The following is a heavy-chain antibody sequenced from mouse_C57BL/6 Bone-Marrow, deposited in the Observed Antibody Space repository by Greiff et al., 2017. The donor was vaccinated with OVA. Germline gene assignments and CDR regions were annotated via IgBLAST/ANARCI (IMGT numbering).Heavy chain of an antibody. CDR1: GFTFSDYG. J-gene: IGHJ1*03. CDR3: AVYYYGRGYFDV. D-gene: IGHD1-1*01. CDR2: ISSGSSTI. Sequence: EVKVEESGGGLVKPGGSLKLSCAASGFTFSDYGMHWVRQAPEKGLEWVAYISSGSSTIYYADTVKGRFTISRDNAKNTLFLQMTSLRSEDTAMYYCAVYYYGRGYFDVWGTGTTVTVSS. V-gene: IGHV5-17*01.